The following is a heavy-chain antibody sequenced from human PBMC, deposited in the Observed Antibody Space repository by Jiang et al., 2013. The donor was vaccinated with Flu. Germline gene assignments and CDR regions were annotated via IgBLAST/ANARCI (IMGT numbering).Heavy chain of an antibody. J-gene: IGHJ3*02. D-gene: IGHD6-19*01. CDR3: ARVDSSGWRGATFDI. Sequence: GPGLVKPSETLSLTCTVSGDSIRSNYWSWIRQTPGKGLEWIGYIYYSGSTNYNPSLKSRVTISVDTSKNQFSLKLSSVTAADTAVYYCARVDSSGWRGATFDIWGQGTMVTVSS. V-gene: IGHV4-59*13. CDR1: GDSIRSNY. CDR2: IYYSGST.